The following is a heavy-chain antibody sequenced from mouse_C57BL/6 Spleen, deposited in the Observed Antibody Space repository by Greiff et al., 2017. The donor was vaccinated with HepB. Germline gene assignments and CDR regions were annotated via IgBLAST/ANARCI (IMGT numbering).Heavy chain of an antibody. D-gene: IGHD2-4*01. CDR3: ARYYDYDEAPYFDY. CDR1: GYTFTSYW. V-gene: IGHV1-55*01. J-gene: IGHJ2*01. Sequence: QVQLKQPGAELVKPGASVKMSCKASGYTFTSYWITWVKQRPGQGLEWIGDIYPGSGSTNYNEKFKSKATLTVDTSSSTAYMQLSSLTSEDSAVYYCARYYDYDEAPYFDYWGQGTTLTVSS. CDR2: IYPGSGST.